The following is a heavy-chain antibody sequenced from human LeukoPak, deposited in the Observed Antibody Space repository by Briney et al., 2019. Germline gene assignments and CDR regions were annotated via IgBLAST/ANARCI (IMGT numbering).Heavy chain of an antibody. D-gene: IGHD4-17*01. V-gene: IGHV3-48*04. J-gene: IGHJ4*02. CDR1: GFSFSNYA. CDR3: ARGGNYGTNSFDY. CDR2: ISSGSRII. Sequence: WGSLTLSCTASGFSFSNYAMHWVRQAPGTGLEWVSFISSGSRIIYYADSVKGRFTISRDNAKNTLYLQMNSLRAEDTAVYYCARGGNYGTNSFDYWGQGTLVTVSS.